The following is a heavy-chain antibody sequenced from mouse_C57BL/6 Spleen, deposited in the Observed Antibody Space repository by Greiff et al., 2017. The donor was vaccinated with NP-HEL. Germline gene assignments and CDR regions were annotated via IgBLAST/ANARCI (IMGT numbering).Heavy chain of an antibody. CDR3: AAYYDYDDGDFDY. CDR1: GYTFTSYW. D-gene: IGHD2-4*01. V-gene: IGHV1-64*01. Sequence: QVQLQQPGAELVKPGASVKLSCKASGYTFTSYWMHWVKQRPGQGLEWIGMIHPNSGSTNYNEKFKSKATLTVDKSSSTAYMQLSSLTSEESAVYYGAAYYDYDDGDFDYWGQGTTLTVSS. J-gene: IGHJ2*01. CDR2: IHPNSGST.